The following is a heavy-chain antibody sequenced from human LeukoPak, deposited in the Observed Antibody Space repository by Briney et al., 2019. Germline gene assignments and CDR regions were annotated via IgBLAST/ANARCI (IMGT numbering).Heavy chain of an antibody. D-gene: IGHD3-22*01. CDR1: GYSISSGYY. CDR3: ARDRWEYYYDSSGYSYYFDY. J-gene: IGHJ4*02. CDR2: IYHSGST. Sequence: SETLSLTCTVSGYSISSGYYWGWIRQPPGKGLEWIGSIYHSGSTYYNPSLKSRVTISVDTSKNQFSLKLSSVTAADTAVYYCARDRWEYYYDSSGYSYYFDYWGQGTLVTVSS. V-gene: IGHV4-38-2*02.